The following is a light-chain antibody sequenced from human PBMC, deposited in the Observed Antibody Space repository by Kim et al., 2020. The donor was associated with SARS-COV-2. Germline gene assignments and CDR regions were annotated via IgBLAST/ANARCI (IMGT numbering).Light chain of an antibody. J-gene: IGLJ3*02. CDR2: YDS. CDR3: QVWDSSSDHRV. CDR1: NIGSKS. V-gene: IGLV3-21*04. Sequence: PGKAARVTCGGTNIGSKSVHWYQQKPGQAPVLVIYYDSDRPSGIPERFSGSNSGNTATLTISRVEAGDEADYYCQVWDSSSDHRVFGGGTQLTVL.